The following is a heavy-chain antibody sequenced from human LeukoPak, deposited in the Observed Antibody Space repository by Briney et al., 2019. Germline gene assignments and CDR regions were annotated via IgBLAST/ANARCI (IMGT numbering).Heavy chain of an antibody. CDR1: GFTFSSYG. V-gene: IGHV3-30*03. D-gene: IGHD6-6*01. CDR3: AREYSSTSGRAFDI. J-gene: IGHJ3*02. CDR2: ISYDGSNK. Sequence: AGGSLRLSCAASGFTFSSYGMHWVRQAPGKGLEWVAVISYDGSNKYYADSVKGRFTISRDNAKNSLFLQMNSLRADDTAVYYCAREYSSTSGRAFDIWGQGTMVTVSS.